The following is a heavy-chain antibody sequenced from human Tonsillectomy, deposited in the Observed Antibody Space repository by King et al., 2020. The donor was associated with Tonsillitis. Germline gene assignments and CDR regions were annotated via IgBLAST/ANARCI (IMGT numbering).Heavy chain of an antibody. Sequence: VQLQESGPRLVKPSQTLSLTCAVSGGSISSGGYSWSWIRQPPGKGLEYIGHIYDTGSTYYNPSLKSRVTISLDTSKNQFSLRLNSVTAADTAVYYCARGVRERTNWLDPWGQGTLVTVSS. V-gene: IGHV4-30-4*07. CDR3: ARGVRERTNWLDP. D-gene: IGHD1-1*01. J-gene: IGHJ5*02. CDR1: GGSISSGGYS. CDR2: IYDTGST.